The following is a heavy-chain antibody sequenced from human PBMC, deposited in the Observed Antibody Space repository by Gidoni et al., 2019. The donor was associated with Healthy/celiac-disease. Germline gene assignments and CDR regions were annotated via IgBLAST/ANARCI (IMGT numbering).Heavy chain of an antibody. D-gene: IGHD3-10*02. J-gene: IGHJ5*02. Sequence: EVQLVESGGGVVLPGWSLRLSFAAPGFSFDDYAMHWVRQAPGKGLERVSRISGEGSSTYYADSEKGRFTISRDNSKNSLYLQMNSLRTEDTALYYCAKDLVQGKHWFDPWGQGTLVTVSS. V-gene: IGHV3-43*02. CDR2: ISGEGSST. CDR1: GFSFDDYA. CDR3: AKDLVQGKHWFDP.